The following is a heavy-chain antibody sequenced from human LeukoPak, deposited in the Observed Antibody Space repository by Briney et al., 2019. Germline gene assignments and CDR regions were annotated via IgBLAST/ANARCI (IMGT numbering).Heavy chain of an antibody. D-gene: IGHD3-9*01. CDR2: IKQDGSEK. J-gene: IGHJ4*02. Sequence: GGSLRLSCAASGFTFSSYWKSWVRQAPGKGLEWVANIKQDGSEKYYVDSVKGRFTISRDNAKNSLYLQMNSLRAEDTAVYYCARDLSYDILTGYYQGNYYFDYWGQGTLVTVSS. CDR1: GFTFSSYW. CDR3: ARDLSYDILTGYYQGNYYFDY. V-gene: IGHV3-7*01.